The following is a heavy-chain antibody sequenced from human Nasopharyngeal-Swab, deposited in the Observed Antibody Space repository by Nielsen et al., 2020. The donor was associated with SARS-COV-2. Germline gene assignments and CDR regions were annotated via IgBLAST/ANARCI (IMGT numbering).Heavy chain of an antibody. V-gene: IGHV3-21*01. Sequence: WIRQPPGKGLEWVSSISSSSSYIYYADSVKGRFTNSRDNAKNSLYLQMNSLRAEDTAVYYCARFYYDILTGYHTWGAFDIWGQGTMVTVSS. J-gene: IGHJ3*02. D-gene: IGHD3-9*01. CDR2: ISSSSSYI. CDR3: ARFYYDILTGYHTWGAFDI.